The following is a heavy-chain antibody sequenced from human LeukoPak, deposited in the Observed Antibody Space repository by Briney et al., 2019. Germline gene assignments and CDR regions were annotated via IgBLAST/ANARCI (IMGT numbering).Heavy chain of an antibody. CDR3: ARGGLIVSTITDFDY. V-gene: IGHV3-66*01. J-gene: IGHJ4*02. CDR2: IYSGGST. CDR1: GFTVSSNY. Sequence: PGGSLRLSCAASGFTVSSNYMSWVRQAPGKGLEWVSVIYSGGSTYYADSVKGRFTISRDNSKNTLYLQMNSLRAEDTAVYYCARGGLIVSTITDFDYWGQGTLVTVSS. D-gene: IGHD5/OR15-5a*01.